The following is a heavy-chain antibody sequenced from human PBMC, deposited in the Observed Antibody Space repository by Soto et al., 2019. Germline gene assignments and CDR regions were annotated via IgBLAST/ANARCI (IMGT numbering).Heavy chain of an antibody. J-gene: IGHJ6*02. CDR3: ARVYGSGSYYNVDYYGMYV. CDR1: GGSISSYY. V-gene: IGHV4-59*01. CDR2: IYYSGST. D-gene: IGHD3-10*01. Sequence: SETLSLTCTVSGGSISSYYWSWIRQPPGKGLEWIGYIYYSGSTNYNPSLKSRVTISVDTSKNQFSLKLSSVTAADTAVYYCARVYGSGSYYNVDYYGMYVWGQGTTVTVSS.